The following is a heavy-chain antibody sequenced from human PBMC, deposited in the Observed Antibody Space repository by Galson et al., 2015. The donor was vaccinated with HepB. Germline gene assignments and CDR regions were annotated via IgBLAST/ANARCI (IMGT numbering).Heavy chain of an antibody. J-gene: IGHJ4*02. Sequence: SVKVSCKASGGTFSSYAISWVRQAPGQGLEWMGGIIPIFGTANYAQKFQGRVTITADESTSTAYMELSSLRSEDTAVYYCARMEGIYDSSGYFDYWGQGTLVTVSS. D-gene: IGHD3-22*01. V-gene: IGHV1-69*13. CDR2: IIPIFGTA. CDR3: ARMEGIYDSSGYFDY. CDR1: GGTFSSYA.